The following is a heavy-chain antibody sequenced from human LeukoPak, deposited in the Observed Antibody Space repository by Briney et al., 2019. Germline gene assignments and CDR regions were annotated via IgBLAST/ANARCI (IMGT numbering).Heavy chain of an antibody. D-gene: IGHD6-13*01. CDR1: GFTFSSYS. CDR2: ISSSSSYI. J-gene: IGHJ2*01. CDR3: ARAAYSSTWYSRYFDL. Sequence: GGSLRLSCAASGFTFSSYSMNWVRQAPGKGLEWVSSISSSSSYIYYADSVKGRFTISRDNAKNSLYLQMNSLRAGDTAVYYCARAAYSSTWYSRYFDLWGRGTLVTVSS. V-gene: IGHV3-21*01.